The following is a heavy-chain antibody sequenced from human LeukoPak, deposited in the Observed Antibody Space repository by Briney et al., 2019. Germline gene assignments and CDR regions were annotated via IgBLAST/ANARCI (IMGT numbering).Heavy chain of an antibody. CDR1: GGSFSGYY. Sequence: PSETLSLTCAVYGGSFSGYYWSWIRQPPGKGLEGIGEINHSGSTNYNPSLNSRVTISVDTSKNQFSLKLSSVTAADTAVYYCARVDKSSSWYRNWFDPWGQGTLVTVSS. V-gene: IGHV4-34*01. CDR3: ARVDKSSSWYRNWFDP. CDR2: INHSGST. D-gene: IGHD6-13*01. J-gene: IGHJ5*02.